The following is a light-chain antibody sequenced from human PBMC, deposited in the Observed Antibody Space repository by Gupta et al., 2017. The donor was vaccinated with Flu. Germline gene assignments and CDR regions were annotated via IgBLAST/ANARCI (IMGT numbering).Light chain of an antibody. J-gene: IGKJ1*01. CDR3: QQYNGWRT. V-gene: IGKV1-5*03. CDR2: EAS. Sequence: VGDRVTITCRASKSISNWLAWYQQKPRKAPKLLIYEASSLESGAPSRCSCSGFGTEFTLTISSLQPDDFATYYCQQYNGWRTFGQGTKVEI. CDR1: KSISNW.